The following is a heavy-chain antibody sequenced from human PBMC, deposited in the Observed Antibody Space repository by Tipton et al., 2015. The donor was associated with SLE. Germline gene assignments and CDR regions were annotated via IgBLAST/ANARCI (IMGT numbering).Heavy chain of an antibody. V-gene: IGHV6-1*01. D-gene: IGHD3-22*01. CDR3: ARSRYSRLAHFDD. CDR2: TYYVSRWYT. Sequence: GLVKPSQTLSLTCDISGDSVSSKTAAWNWIRQPPSRGLEWLGRTYYVSRWYTDYAVSLRGRIAVNPDTSKNHFSLQLSSVTPEDTAVYFCARSRYSRLAHFDDWGPGTLVTVSS. J-gene: IGHJ4*02. CDR1: GDSVSSKTAA.